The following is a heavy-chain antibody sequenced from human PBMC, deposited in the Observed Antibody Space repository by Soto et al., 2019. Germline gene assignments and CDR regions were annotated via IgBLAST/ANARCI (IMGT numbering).Heavy chain of an antibody. Sequence: QVQLVQSGAEVKKPGSSVKVSCKASGGTFSSYAISWVRQAPGQGLEWMGGIIPIFGTANYAQKLQGRVTITADESTSTAYMELSSLRSEDTAVYYCARGGGVVPAVPSYYYYGMDVWGQGTTVTVSS. CDR3: ARGGGVVPAVPSYYYYGMDV. CDR2: IIPIFGTA. D-gene: IGHD2-2*01. CDR1: GGTFSSYA. V-gene: IGHV1-69*01. J-gene: IGHJ6*02.